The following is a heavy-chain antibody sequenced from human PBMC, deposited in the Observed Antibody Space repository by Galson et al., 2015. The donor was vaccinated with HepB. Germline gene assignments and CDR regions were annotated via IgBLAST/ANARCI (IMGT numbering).Heavy chain of an antibody. CDR3: AKDLGVQDYYESRCFRDI. CDR2: ISYDGSNK. Sequence: SLRLSCAASGFTFNTYAMHWVRQAPGKGLEWVAFISYDGSNKYYADSVKGRFTISRDNSKNTLYLQMNSLRADDTAGYYCAKDLGVQDYYESRCFRDIWGQGALVTVSS. V-gene: IGHV3-30-3*01. D-gene: IGHD3-22*01. J-gene: IGHJ4*02. CDR1: GFTFNTYA.